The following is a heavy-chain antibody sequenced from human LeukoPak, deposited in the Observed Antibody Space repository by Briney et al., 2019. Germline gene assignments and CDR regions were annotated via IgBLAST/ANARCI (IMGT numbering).Heavy chain of an antibody. CDR1: GGSISSYY. CDR2: IYYSGST. CDR3: ARHGVVVPAARNYYFDY. J-gene: IGHJ4*02. V-gene: IGHV4-59*08. D-gene: IGHD2-2*01. Sequence: SETLSLTCTVSGGSISSYYWSWIRQPPGKGLEWIGYIYYSGSTYYNPSLKSRVTISVDTSKNQFSLKLSSVTAADTAVYYCARHGVVVPAARNYYFDYWGQGTLVTVSS.